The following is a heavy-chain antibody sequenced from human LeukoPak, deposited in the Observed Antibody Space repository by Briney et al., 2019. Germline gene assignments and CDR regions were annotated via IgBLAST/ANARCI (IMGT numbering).Heavy chain of an antibody. CDR3: AKAGLLRNDYGDYVAY. J-gene: IGHJ4*02. CDR1: GFTFSSYA. CDR2: ISGSGGST. Sequence: GGSLRLSCAASGFTFSSYAMSWVRQAPGKGLEWVSAISGSGGSTYYADSVKGRFTISRDNSKNTLYLQMNSLRAEDTAVYYCAKAGLLRNDYGDYVAYWGQGTLVTVSS. D-gene: IGHD4-17*01. V-gene: IGHV3-23*01.